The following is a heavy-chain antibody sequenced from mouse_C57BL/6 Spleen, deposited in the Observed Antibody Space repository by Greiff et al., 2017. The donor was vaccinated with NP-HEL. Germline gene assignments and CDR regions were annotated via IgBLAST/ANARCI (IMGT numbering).Heavy chain of an antibody. Sequence: VQLVESGPGLVQPSQSLSITCTVSGFSLTSYGVHWVRQSPGKGLEWLGVIWRGGSTDYNAAFMSRLSITNDNPKSQVFFQMNSLHADDTAIYYCASSTTVVATRYFDVWGTGTTVTVSS. J-gene: IGHJ1*03. CDR1: GFSLTSYG. CDR3: ASSTTVVATRYFDV. V-gene: IGHV2-5*01. CDR2: IWRGGST. D-gene: IGHD1-1*01.